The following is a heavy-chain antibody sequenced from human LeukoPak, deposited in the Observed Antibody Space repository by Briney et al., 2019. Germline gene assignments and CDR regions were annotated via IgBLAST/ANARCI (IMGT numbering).Heavy chain of an antibody. CDR2: MKPDGSEK. Sequence: RGSLRLSCAASGLTFSGYWMNWVRQAPGKGLEWVANMKPDGSEKYYVDSVKGRFTISRDNTKKSLYLQMTSLRAEDTAVYYCARGSGDYSGQGILVTVSS. CDR1: GLTFSGYW. V-gene: IGHV3-7*04. J-gene: IGHJ4*02. CDR3: ARGSGDY.